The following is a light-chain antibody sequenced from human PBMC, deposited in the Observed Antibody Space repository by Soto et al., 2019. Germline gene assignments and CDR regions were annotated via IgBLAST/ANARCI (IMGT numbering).Light chain of an antibody. V-gene: IGKV3-15*01. CDR2: GAS. J-gene: IGKJ5*01. Sequence: EIVMTQSPATLSVSPGERATLSCRASQSVGSNLAWYHQKPGQAPSLLIHGASTRATGIPARFSGSGSGTEFTLTISGLQSEDFAVYYCQQYNNWPITFGQGTRLEIK. CDR3: QQYNNWPIT. CDR1: QSVGSN.